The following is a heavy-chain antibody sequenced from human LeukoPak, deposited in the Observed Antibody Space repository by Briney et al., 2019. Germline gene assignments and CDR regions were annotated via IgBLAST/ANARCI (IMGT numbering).Heavy chain of an antibody. D-gene: IGHD5-18*01. CDR3: ARLEHYPYSYGLGVDY. CDR2: IYYSGST. Sequence: PSETLSLTCTVSGGSISSSSYYWGWIRQPPGKGLESIGGIYYSGSTYYNPSLKSRVTISVDSSKNQFSLKLSSVTAADTAVYYCARLEHYPYSYGLGVDYWGQGTLVTVSS. CDR1: GGSISSSSYY. V-gene: IGHV4-39*01. J-gene: IGHJ4*02.